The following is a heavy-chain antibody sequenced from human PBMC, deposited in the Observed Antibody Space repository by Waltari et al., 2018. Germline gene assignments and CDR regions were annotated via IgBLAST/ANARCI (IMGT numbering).Heavy chain of an antibody. V-gene: IGHV3-7*01. CDR1: GCTFSSYW. D-gene: IGHD2-2*01. J-gene: IGHJ5*02. CDR3: VRASCPLCGSSTQLRFDP. Sequence: VQLVESGGGLVQPGGSLRLSCAASGCTFSSYWMSWVRQAPGKGLGLVANIKQYGSGKYYVDPVKCRFTISRDNAKHSLYLQMNSLRAEDTAVYYCVRASCPLCGSSTQLRFDPWGQGTLVTVSS. CDR2: IKQYGSGK.